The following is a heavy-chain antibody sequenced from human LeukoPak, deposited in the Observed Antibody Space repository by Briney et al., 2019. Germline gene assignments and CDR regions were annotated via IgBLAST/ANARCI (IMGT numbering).Heavy chain of an antibody. CDR1: GYSISSGYY. J-gene: IGHJ5*01. D-gene: IGHD2/OR15-2a*01. Sequence: KPSATLSLTYSVSGYSISSGYYWGWIRQSPGKGLEWIGSIYHSGSTYYNPSLKSRVTISVDTSKNQFSLKLSSVTAADTAVYYCARGNSGNWFDSWGQGTLVTVSS. V-gene: IGHV4-38-2*02. CDR3: ARGNSGNWFDS. CDR2: IYHSGST.